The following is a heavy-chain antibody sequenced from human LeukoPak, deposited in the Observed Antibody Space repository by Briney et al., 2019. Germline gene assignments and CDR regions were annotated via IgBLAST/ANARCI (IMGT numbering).Heavy chain of an antibody. CDR2: INPNSGDT. J-gene: IGHJ4*02. D-gene: IGHD3-16*01. Sequence: ASVKVSCKASGYTFTGYYMHWVRQAPGQGLEWMGWINPNSGDTKYAQKFQGRVTMTRDTSISTAYVELSRLRSDDTAVYYCATQRGSYLWGTDFDYWGQGTLATVSS. CDR1: GYTFTGYY. V-gene: IGHV1-2*02. CDR3: ATQRGSYLWGTDFDY.